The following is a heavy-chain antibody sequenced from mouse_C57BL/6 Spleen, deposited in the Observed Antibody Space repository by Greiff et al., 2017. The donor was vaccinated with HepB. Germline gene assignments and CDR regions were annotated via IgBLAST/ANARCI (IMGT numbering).Heavy chain of an antibody. J-gene: IGHJ2*01. CDR2: ISNGGGST. CDR1: GFTFSDYY. CDR3: ARQGYYGSSYYFDY. D-gene: IGHD1-1*01. V-gene: IGHV5-12*01. Sequence: EVKLVESGGGLVQPGGSLKLSCAASGFTFSDYYMYWVRQTPEKRLEWVAYISNGGGSTYYPDTVKGRFTISRDNAKNTLYLQMSRLKSEDTAMYYCARQGYYGSSYYFDYWGQGTTRTVSS.